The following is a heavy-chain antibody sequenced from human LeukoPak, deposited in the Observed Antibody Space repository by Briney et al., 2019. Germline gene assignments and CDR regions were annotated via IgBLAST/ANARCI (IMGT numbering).Heavy chain of an antibody. D-gene: IGHD6-13*01. V-gene: IGHV4-34*01. J-gene: IGHJ5*02. CDR1: GGSFSGYF. Sequence: PSETLSHTCSVSGGSFSGYFWSWIRQPPGKGLEWIGEINHSGSTNYNPSLKSRVTISVDTSKNHFSLKLTSVTAADTAVYYCARHYSSTWYFDWFDPWGQGTLVTVSS. CDR3: ARHYSSTWYFDWFDP. CDR2: INHSGST.